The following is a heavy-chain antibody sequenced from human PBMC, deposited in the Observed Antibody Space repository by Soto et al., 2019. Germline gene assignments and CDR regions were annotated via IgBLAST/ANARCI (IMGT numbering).Heavy chain of an antibody. D-gene: IGHD1-26*01. Sequence: EAQLLESGGDLVQPGGSLRLSCEASGFTFSSYAMSWVRQAPGKGMEWVSAISGSGGSTYYADSVKGRFTISRDNSKNTVFLQMNSLRADDTDLYYCSVLRRWVGATSDRAFDIWGQGTLVTVSS. CDR2: ISGSGGST. J-gene: IGHJ3*02. CDR1: GFTFSSYA. CDR3: SVLRRWVGATSDRAFDI. V-gene: IGHV3-23*01.